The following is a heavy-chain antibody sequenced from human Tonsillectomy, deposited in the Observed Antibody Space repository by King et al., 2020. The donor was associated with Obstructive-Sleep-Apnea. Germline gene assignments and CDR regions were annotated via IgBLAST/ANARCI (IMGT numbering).Heavy chain of an antibody. CDR2: ISGSGAGK. J-gene: IGHJ4*02. D-gene: IGHD3-16*01. Sequence: VQLVESGGGLEQPGGSLRLSCAASGFTFSSYAMSWVRQTPGKGLEWGSGISGSGAGKYYADSVKGRFTISRDNSKNTLYLQMNSLRAEDTAVYYCAKGRGALYYFDYWGQGTLVTVSS. CDR3: AKGRGALYYFDY. V-gene: IGHV3-23*04. CDR1: GFTFSSYA.